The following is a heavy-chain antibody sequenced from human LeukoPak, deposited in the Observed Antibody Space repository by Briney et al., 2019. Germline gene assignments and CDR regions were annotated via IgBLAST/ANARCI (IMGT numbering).Heavy chain of an antibody. V-gene: IGHV3-15*01. CDR2: IKSKTDGGTT. J-gene: IGHJ4*02. Sequence: TGGSLRLSCAASGFTFNNAWMSWVRQAPGKGLEWVGRIKSKTDGGTTDYAAPVKGRFTISTDDSKTTVYLQMNSLKPEDTAVYYCSASTYWGQGTLVTVSS. CDR1: GFTFNNAW. CDR3: SASTY.